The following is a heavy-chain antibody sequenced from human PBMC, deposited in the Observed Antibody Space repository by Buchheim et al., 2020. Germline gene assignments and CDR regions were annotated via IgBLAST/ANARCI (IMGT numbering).Heavy chain of an antibody. Sequence: EVHLVESGGGLVQPGGSLRLSCAASGFTFSSYSMNWVRQAPGKGLEWVSYISSSSSTIYYADSLKGRFTISSDNDKNSLFLQMNSLRDEDTAVYYCARAHRTFEFLERGFDYWGQGTL. CDR2: ISSSSSTI. J-gene: IGHJ4*02. CDR3: ARAHRTFEFLERGFDY. D-gene: IGHD1-1*01. CDR1: GFTFSSYS. V-gene: IGHV3-48*02.